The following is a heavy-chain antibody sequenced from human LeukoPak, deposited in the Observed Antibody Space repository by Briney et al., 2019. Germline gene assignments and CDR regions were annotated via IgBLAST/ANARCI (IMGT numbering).Heavy chain of an antibody. D-gene: IGHD3-10*01. J-gene: IGHJ6*03. Sequence: ASVKVSCKASGYTFTSYGISWVRQAPGQGLEWMGWISAYNGNTNYAQKLQGRVTMTTDTSTSTAYMELSSLTSEDTAVYYCGRAGSSGTYYYHMDVWGKGTTVTVSS. V-gene: IGHV1-18*01. CDR2: ISAYNGNT. CDR1: GYTFTSYG. CDR3: GRAGSSGTYYYHMDV.